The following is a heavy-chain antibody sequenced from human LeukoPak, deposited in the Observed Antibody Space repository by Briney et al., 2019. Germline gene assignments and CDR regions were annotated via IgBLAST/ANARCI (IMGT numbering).Heavy chain of an antibody. CDR1: GFTFSSYW. V-gene: IGHV3-30*02. CDR2: IRHDGRNK. J-gene: IGHJ4*02. CDR3: AKDWGWGFDY. D-gene: IGHD3-16*01. Sequence: GGSLRLSCATSGFTFSSYWMTWVRQAPGKGLEWVAFIRHDGRNKYYADSVKGRFTISRENTKNMLHLQMNSLRVEDTAVFYCAKDWGWGFDYWGQGTLVTVSS.